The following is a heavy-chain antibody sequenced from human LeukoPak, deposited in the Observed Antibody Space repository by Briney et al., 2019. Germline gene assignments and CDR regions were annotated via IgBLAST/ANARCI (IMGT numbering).Heavy chain of an antibody. CDR2: LRYDGSTK. V-gene: IGHV3-30*02. Sequence: GGSLRLSCAASGFTFSDYGMHWVRQAPGKGLEWVAFLRYDGSTKYYADSVKGRFTISRDTSKNTVSLQMNSLRAEDTAVYYCAGDKTTGGWYEFDYWGQGTLVTVSS. CDR3: AGDKTTGGWYEFDY. CDR1: GFTFSDYG. J-gene: IGHJ4*02. D-gene: IGHD6-19*01.